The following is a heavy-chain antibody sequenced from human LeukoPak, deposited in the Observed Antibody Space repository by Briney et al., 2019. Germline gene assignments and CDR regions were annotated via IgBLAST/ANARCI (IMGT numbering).Heavy chain of an antibody. V-gene: IGHV3-30-3*01. CDR2: ISYDGSNK. Sequence: PGGSLRLSCAASGFTFSSYAMHWVRQAPGKGLEWVAAISYDGSNKYYADSVKGRFTISRDNSKNTLYLQMNSLRAEDTAVYYCARDPFRGSGYYYDYWGQGTLVTVSS. CDR3: ARDPFRGSGYYYDY. CDR1: GFTFSSYA. D-gene: IGHD3-22*01. J-gene: IGHJ4*02.